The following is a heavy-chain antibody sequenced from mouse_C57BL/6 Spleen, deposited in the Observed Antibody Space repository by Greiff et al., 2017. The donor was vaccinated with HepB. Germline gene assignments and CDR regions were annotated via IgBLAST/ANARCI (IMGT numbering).Heavy chain of an antibody. CDR3: ARRGDGYSWYFDV. D-gene: IGHD2-3*01. V-gene: IGHV5-16*01. Sequence: EVQLQESEGGLVQPGSSMKLSCTASGFTFSDYYMAWVRQVPEKGLEWVANINYDGSSTYYLDSLKSRFIISRDNAKNILYLQMSSLKSEDTATYYCARRGDGYSWYFDVWGTGTTVTVSS. CDR1: GFTFSDYY. CDR2: INYDGSST. J-gene: IGHJ1*03.